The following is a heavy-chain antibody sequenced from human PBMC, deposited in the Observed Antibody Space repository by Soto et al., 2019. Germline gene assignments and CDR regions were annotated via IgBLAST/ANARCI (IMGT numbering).Heavy chain of an antibody. CDR2: IYPCDSDT. CDR3: ASGEGQIVQRSSFDY. J-gene: IGHJ4*02. D-gene: IGHD6-6*01. V-gene: IGHV5-51*01. Sequence: PGESLKISCKGSGYSFTSYWIGWVRQMPGKGLEWMWIIYPCDSDTRYSPSFQGQVTISADKSISTAYLQWSSLKASDTAMYYCASGEGQIVQRSSFDYWGQGTLVTVSS. CDR1: GYSFTSYW.